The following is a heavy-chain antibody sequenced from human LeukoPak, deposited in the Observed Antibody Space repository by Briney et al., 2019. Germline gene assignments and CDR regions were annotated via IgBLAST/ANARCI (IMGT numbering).Heavy chain of an antibody. CDR2: INQDGSEK. Sequence: PGGSLRLSCAASGFTFSSSWMSWVRQAPGKGLEWVANINQDGSEKYYVDSVKGRFTISRDSAKNSLYLQMNSLRAEDTAAYYCAGARFDPWGQGTLVTVSS. CDR1: GFTFSSSW. J-gene: IGHJ5*02. CDR3: AGARFDP. V-gene: IGHV3-7*04.